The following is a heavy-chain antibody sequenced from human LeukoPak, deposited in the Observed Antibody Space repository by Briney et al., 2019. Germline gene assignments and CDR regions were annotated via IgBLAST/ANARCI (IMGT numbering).Heavy chain of an antibody. CDR3: ARASYSYDINGWVPFDY. Sequence: SETLSLTCTVSGNSISSGDNYWSWIRQPAGKGLEWIGRIYTSGSTNYNPSLKSRVTISGDTSKNQFSLRLSPVTAADTAVYYCARASYSYDINGWVPFDYWGQGTLVTVSS. V-gene: IGHV4-61*02. CDR1: GNSISSGDNY. CDR2: IYTSGST. J-gene: IGHJ4*02. D-gene: IGHD3-22*01.